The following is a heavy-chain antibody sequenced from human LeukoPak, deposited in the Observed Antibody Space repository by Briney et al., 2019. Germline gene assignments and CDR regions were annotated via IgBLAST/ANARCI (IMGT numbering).Heavy chain of an antibody. V-gene: IGHV3-48*03. CDR1: GFTFSSYE. J-gene: IGHJ4*02. Sequence: GGSLRLSCAPSGFTFSSYEMNWVRQAPGKGLEWVSYISSSGSTIYYADSVKGRFTISRDNAKNSLYLQMNSLRAEDTAVYYCARFGDYGDYSFDYWGQGTLVTVSS. CDR2: ISSSGSTI. CDR3: ARFGDYGDYSFDY. D-gene: IGHD4-17*01.